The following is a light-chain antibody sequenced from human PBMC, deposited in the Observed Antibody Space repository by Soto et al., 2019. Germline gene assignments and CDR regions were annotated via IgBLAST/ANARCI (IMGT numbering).Light chain of an antibody. V-gene: IGKV3-11*01. J-gene: IGKJ4*01. CDR1: QSVRSF. Sequence: EIVLTQSPATLSLSPGERATLSCRASQSVRSFLAWYQQKPGQAPRLLIYDASNRATGVPGRFSGSGSGTDFTLTISSLEPEDCAVYYCQQRSSWPPALSFGGGNKVE. CDR2: DAS. CDR3: QQRSSWPPALS.